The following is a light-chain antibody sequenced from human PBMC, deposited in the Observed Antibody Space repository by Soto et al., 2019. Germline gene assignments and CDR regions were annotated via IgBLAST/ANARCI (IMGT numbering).Light chain of an antibody. CDR3: AAWDDSLSGPV. CDR1: SSNIGTNY. V-gene: IGLV1-47*02. J-gene: IGLJ2*01. CDR2: GTN. Sequence: QLVLTQPPSASGTPGQRVTISCSGSSSNIGTNYVYWYQQLPGTAPRLLMYGTNKRPSGVPDRFSGSKSGTSAFLAITGLRSEDEANYYCAAWDDSLSGPVFGGGTKLTVL.